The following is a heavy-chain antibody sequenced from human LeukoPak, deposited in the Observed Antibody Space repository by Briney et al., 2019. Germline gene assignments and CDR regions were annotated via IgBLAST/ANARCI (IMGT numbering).Heavy chain of an antibody. CDR3: ARQAPCSSTSCYPDY. Sequence: SSETLSLTYTVSGGSISSSSYYWGWIRQPPGKGLEWIGSIYYSGSTYYNPSLKSRVTISVDTSKNQFSLKLSSVTAADTAVYYCARQAPCSSTSCYPDYWGQGTLVTVSS. CDR2: IYYSGST. D-gene: IGHD2-2*01. V-gene: IGHV4-39*01. J-gene: IGHJ4*02. CDR1: GGSISSSSYY.